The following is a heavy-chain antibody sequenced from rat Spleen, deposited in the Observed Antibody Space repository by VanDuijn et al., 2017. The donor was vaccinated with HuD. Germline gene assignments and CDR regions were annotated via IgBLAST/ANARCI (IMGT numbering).Heavy chain of an antibody. CDR1: GFTFSNYG. CDR2: ISTGGST. J-gene: IGHJ2*01. Sequence: EVQLVESGGGLVQPGRSLKLSCAASGFTFSNYGMAWVRQAPTKGLEWVATISTGGSTYYRDSMKGRFTISRDNAKSTLDLQMDSLRSEDTATYYCTTEFYTWGQGVMVTVSS. D-gene: IGHD1-1*01. V-gene: IGHV5-27*01. CDR3: TTEFYT.